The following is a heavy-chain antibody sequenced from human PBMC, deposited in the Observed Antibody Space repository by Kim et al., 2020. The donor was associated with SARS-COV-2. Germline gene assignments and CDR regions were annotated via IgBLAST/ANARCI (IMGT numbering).Heavy chain of an antibody. CDR2: IFHSGNT. CDR3: ARSEGRASWHHFDY. CDR1: SDSMTAYY. J-gene: IGHJ4*02. Sequence: SETLSLTCTVSSDSMTAYYWSWIRQFPGKGLEWIGYIFHSGNTNYSPSLKSRVIISWDTSRNQFSLALTSVTEADTAGYYCARSEGRASWHHFDYWGQGILVTVSS. V-gene: IGHV4-59*01. D-gene: IGHD3-3*02.